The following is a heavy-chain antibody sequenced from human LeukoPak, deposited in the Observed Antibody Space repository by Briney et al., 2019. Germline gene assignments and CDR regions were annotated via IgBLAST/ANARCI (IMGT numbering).Heavy chain of an antibody. D-gene: IGHD4-17*01. CDR1: GFTFSSYW. V-gene: IGHV3-7*01. J-gene: IGHJ4*02. CDR2: IKRDGSEK. CDR3: ARDYSTVTTFFDY. Sequence: TGGSLRLSCAASGFTFSSYWMTWVRQAPGKGLEWVGNIKRDGSEKYYVDSVKGRFTISRDNAKNSLYLQMNSLRAEDTAVYYCARDYSTVTTFFDYWGQGTLVTVSS.